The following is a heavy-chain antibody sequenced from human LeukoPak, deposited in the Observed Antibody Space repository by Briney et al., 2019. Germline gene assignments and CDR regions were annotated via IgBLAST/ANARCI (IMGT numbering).Heavy chain of an antibody. D-gene: IGHD4-11*01. CDR3: ARVNGRIRYGNYNWFDP. Sequence: PSEALSLTCTVSGGSISSYYWSWIPQPPAKGVECIGHIDYSGSTNYNPPQKRRIVISIDTSKNQSALKLSCVTAADAAVYYCARVNGRIRYGNYNWFDPWGQGTLVTVSS. CDR2: IDYSGST. J-gene: IGHJ5*02. V-gene: IGHV4-59*01. CDR1: GGSISSYY.